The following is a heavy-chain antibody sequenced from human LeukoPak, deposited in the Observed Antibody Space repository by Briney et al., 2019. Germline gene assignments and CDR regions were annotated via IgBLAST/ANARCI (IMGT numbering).Heavy chain of an antibody. V-gene: IGHV4-59*01. D-gene: IGHD2-15*01. CDR1: GGSLTNYY. J-gene: IGHJ6*03. CDR2: VYYTGNT. Sequence: PSETLSLTCTVSGGSLTNYYWSWIRQPPGKGLEWIGYVYYTGNTRYDPSLTSRVIISVDTSRNQFSLRLYSVTAADTAVYYCARLLPYTLPGLPYNYHYLDVWGKGTTVTVSS. CDR3: ARLLPYTLPGLPYNYHYLDV.